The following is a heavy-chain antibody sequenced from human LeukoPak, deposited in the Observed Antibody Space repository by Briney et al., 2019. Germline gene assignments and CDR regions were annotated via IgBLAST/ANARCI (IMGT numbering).Heavy chain of an antibody. CDR3: ARDGYDYGDTNWFDP. V-gene: IGHV4-4*01. J-gene: IGHJ5*02. CDR1: GGSNSSSNW. D-gene: IGHD4-17*01. CDR2: IYHREST. Sequence: PSGTLSLTCAFSGGSNSSSNWWSWVRQPPGKGLEWIGEIYHRESTNYNPCLKCRVTISVDKSKNQFSLELSSVTAADTAVYCCARDGYDYGDTNWFDPSGQGTLVTVSS.